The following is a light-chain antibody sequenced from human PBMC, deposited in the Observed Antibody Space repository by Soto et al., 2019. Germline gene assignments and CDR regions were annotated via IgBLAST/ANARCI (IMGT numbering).Light chain of an antibody. J-gene: IGKJ1*01. CDR2: GAS. V-gene: IGKV3-20*01. CDR1: QSVSSSY. CDR3: QQYGSSPKT. Sequence: EIVLTQSPGTLSLSPGERATLSCRASQSVSSSYLAWYQQKPGQAPRLLIYGASSRAAGIPDRFSGSGSGTDFTLPISSLEPDDFAVYYCQQYGSSPKTFGQGTKVEIK.